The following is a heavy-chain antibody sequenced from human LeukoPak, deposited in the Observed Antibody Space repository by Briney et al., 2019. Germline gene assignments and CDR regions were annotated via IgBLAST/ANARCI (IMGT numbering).Heavy chain of an antibody. J-gene: IGHJ3*02. CDR1: GGSISSHY. CDR2: IYYSGST. CDR3: ARVVPKQQLVDAFDI. V-gene: IGHV4-59*11. D-gene: IGHD6-13*01. Sequence: SETLSLTCSVSGGSISSHYWSWIRQPPGKGLEWIGYIYYSGSTNYNPSLKSRVSISVDTSKKQLSLKLSSVTAADTAVYYCARVVPKQQLVDAFDIWGQGTMVTVSS.